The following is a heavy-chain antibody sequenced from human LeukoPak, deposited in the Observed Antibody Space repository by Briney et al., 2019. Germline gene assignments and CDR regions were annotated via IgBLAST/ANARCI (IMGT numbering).Heavy chain of an antibody. V-gene: IGHV5-51*01. J-gene: IGHJ4*02. CDR1: GYSFTSYW. CDR3: ARPYCSSTSCYSFPY. CDR2: IYPGDSDT. D-gene: IGHD2-2*01. Sequence: GESLKISCKGSGYSFTSYWIGWVRQMPGKGLEWMGTIYPGDSDTRYSPSFQGQVTISADKSISTAYLQWSSLKASDTAMYYCARPYCSSTSCYSFPYWGQGTLVTVSS.